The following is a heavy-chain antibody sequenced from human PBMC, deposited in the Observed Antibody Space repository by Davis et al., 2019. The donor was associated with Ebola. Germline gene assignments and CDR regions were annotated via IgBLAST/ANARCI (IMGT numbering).Heavy chain of an antibody. V-gene: IGHV3-23*01. D-gene: IGHD1-26*01. CDR1: GFTFSNYA. CDR2: ITGSGGSR. Sequence: GESLKISCAASGFTFSNYAMSWVRQAPGKGLEWVSSITGSGGSRYHADSVKGRFTISRDNSENTLHLQMNSLRAEDTAVYYCARVGASGSYSGLDYWGQGTLVTVSS. J-gene: IGHJ4*02. CDR3: ARVGASGSYSGLDY.